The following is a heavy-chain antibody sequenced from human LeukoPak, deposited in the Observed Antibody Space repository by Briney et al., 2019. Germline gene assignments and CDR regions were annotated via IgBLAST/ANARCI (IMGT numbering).Heavy chain of an antibody. V-gene: IGHV4-34*01. CDR2: INHSGST. Sequence: PSGTLSLTCAVSGGSFSGYYLSWVRQPPGKGLEWVADINHSGSTNYNPSLKSRVTISVDTSKNQFSLKLSSVTAADTAVYYCARNPGGWFDPWGEGTLVTVSS. CDR3: ARNPGGWFDP. D-gene: IGHD1-14*01. J-gene: IGHJ5*02. CDR1: GGSFSGYY.